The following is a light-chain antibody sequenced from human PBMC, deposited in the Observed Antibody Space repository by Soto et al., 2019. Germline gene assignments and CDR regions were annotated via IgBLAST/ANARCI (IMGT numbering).Light chain of an antibody. CDR2: GAS. J-gene: IGKJ1*01. CDR3: QQYGSLWT. CDR1: QSVSSN. V-gene: IGKV3-20*01. Sequence: EIVMTQSPVTLSVSPGERATLSCRAGQSVSSNLAWYQQKPGQAPRLLIYGASSRATGIPDRFSGSGSGTDFTLTISRLEPEDFAVYYCQQYGSLWTFGQGTKVDIK.